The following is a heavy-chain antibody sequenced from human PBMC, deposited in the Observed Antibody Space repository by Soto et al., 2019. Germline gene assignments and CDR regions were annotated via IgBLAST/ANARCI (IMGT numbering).Heavy chain of an antibody. Sequence: QITLKESGPALVKPTQTLTLTCTFSEFSLTTRGMGVGWIRQPPGKALECLALIYWDDDKRYNPSLRSKLTITKDTSKNQVVLTITNVDPVDTATYYCAHDDYYGSGSQTFYFAYWGQGSLVTVSS. CDR2: IYWDDDK. D-gene: IGHD3-10*01. V-gene: IGHV2-5*02. J-gene: IGHJ4*02. CDR3: AHDDYYGSGSQTFYFAY. CDR1: EFSLTTRGMG.